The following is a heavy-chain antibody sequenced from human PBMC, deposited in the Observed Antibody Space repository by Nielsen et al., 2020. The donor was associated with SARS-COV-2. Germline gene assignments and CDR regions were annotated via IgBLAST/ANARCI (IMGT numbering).Heavy chain of an antibody. V-gene: IGHV4-4*02. Sequence: SETLSLTCAVSGDSVSSHDWWTWVRQSPGKGLEWIGEVSHSGSTNYNPSLKSRVTLSMDKSKDQFSLRLTSVSAADTAVYFCARGDLVVVPSPILGLGPFFYYFYLDVWGKGTTVIVSS. J-gene: IGHJ6*03. D-gene: IGHD2-2*01. CDR3: ARGDLVVVPSPILGLGPFFYYFYLDV. CDR1: GDSVSSHDW. CDR2: VSHSGST.